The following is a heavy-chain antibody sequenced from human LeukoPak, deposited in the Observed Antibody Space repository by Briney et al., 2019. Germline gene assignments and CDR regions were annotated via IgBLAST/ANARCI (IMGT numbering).Heavy chain of an antibody. CDR3: ARARGTSAIRGDY. CDR2: ISGSGDTI. Sequence: PGGSLRLSCAASGFPFSHYYMNWIRQAPGKGLEWISYISGSGDTIEYADSVKGRFAISRDNANNSLYLQMNSLRTEDTAVYYCARARGTSAIRGDYWGQGTRVTVSS. J-gene: IGHJ4*02. V-gene: IGHV3-11*01. D-gene: IGHD2-2*01. CDR1: GFPFSHYY.